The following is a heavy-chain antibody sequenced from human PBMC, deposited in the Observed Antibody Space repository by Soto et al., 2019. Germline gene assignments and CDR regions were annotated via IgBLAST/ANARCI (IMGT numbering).Heavy chain of an antibody. J-gene: IGHJ6*02. V-gene: IGHV4-34*01. D-gene: IGHD5-18*01. Sequence: QVQLQQWGAGLLKPSETLSLTCAVYGGSFSGYYWSWIRQPPGKGLEWIGEINHSGSTNYNPSLKSRVTISVDTSKNQFSLKLSSVTAADTAVYYCAKVGTKEFTAIRDVMDVWGQGTTVTVSS. CDR2: INHSGST. CDR1: GGSFSGYY. CDR3: AKVGTKEFTAIRDVMDV.